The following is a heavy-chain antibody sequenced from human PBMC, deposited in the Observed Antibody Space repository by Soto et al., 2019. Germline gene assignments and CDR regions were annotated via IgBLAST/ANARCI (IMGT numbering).Heavy chain of an antibody. J-gene: IGHJ6*02. V-gene: IGHV4-61*01. CDR1: GGSVSSGSYY. D-gene: IGHD2-2*01. CDR3: ARDLLVPAAMQDLNYYRYGMDV. Sequence: PSETLSLTCTVSGGSVSSGSYYWSWIRQPPGKGLEWIGYIYYSGSTNYNPSLKSRVTISVDTSKNQFSLKLSSVTAADTAVYYCARDLLVPAAMQDLNYYRYGMDVWGQGTTVTVSS. CDR2: IYYSGST.